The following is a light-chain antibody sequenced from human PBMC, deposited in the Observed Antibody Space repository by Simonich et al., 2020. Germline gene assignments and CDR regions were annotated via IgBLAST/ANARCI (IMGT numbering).Light chain of an antibody. J-gene: IGLJ3*02. CDR2: RNN. Sequence: QSVLTQPPSASGTPGQRVTISCSGSSSNIGSTYVYWYQQLPGTAPKLLLYRNNHRPSGVPDRLSGSKSGTSASLAISGLRSEDEADYYCAAWDDSLSGWVFGGGTKLTVL. CDR3: AAWDDSLSGWV. V-gene: IGLV1-47*01. CDR1: SSNIGSTY.